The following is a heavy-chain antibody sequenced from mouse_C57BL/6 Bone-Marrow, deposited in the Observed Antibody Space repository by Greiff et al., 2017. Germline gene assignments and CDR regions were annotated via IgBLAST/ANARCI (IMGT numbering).Heavy chain of an antibody. J-gene: IGHJ3*01. Sequence: VQLQESGPGLVQPSQSLSITCTVSGFSLTSYGVHWVRQSPGKGLEWLGVIWSGGSTDYTAAFISRLSISKDNSKSQVFFKMNSLQADDTAIYYCASYDYVAWFAYWGQGTLVTVSA. CDR2: IWSGGST. D-gene: IGHD2-4*01. CDR3: ASYDYVAWFAY. CDR1: GFSLTSYG. V-gene: IGHV2-2*01.